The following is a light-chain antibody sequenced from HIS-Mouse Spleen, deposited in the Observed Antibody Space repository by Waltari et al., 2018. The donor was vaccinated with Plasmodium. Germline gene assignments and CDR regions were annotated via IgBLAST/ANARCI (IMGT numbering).Light chain of an antibody. J-gene: IGLJ3*02. CDR3: YSTDSSGNHRV. Sequence: SYELPQPPSVSVSPGQPARITCSGDALQKKYAFWYQQKSGQAPVLVIYEDSKRPSGIPERFSGSSSGTMATLTISGAQVEDEADYYCYSTDSSGNHRVFGGGTKLTVL. CDR2: EDS. CDR1: ALQKKY. V-gene: IGLV3-10*01.